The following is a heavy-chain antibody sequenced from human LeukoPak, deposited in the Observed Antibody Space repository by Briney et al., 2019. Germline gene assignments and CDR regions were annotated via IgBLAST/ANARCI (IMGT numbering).Heavy chain of an antibody. CDR3: AGARRAAAGTRGAFDI. CDR2: ISSSSSYI. D-gene: IGHD6-13*01. CDR1: GCTFSSYS. Sequence: GGSLRLSCAASGCTFSSYSRNWVRQAPGKGLEWVSSISSSSSYIYYADSVKGRFTISRDNAKNSLYLQMNRLRAEYTAVYYCAGARRAAAGTRGAFDIWGQGTMVTVSS. V-gene: IGHV3-21*01. J-gene: IGHJ3*02.